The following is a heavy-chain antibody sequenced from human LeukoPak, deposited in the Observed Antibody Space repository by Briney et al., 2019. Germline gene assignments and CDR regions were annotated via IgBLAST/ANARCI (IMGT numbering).Heavy chain of an antibody. Sequence: ASVKGSCKASGYTFTSYYMHWVRQTPGQGLEWMWIIKPSGGTTRHAQRFQGRVTMTRDTSTSTVYMELSSLRSEDTAVYYCARTRGYSDYELDYWGQGTLVTVSS. CDR1: GYTFTSYY. V-gene: IGHV1-46*01. CDR3: ARTRGYSDYELDY. CDR2: IKPSGGTT. J-gene: IGHJ4*02. D-gene: IGHD5-12*01.